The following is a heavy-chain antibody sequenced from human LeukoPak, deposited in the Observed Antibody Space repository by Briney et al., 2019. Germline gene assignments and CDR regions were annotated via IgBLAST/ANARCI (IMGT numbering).Heavy chain of an antibody. CDR1: GYSFNNYW. CDR2: IDPSDSYT. Sequence: GESLRISCKGSGYSFNNYWISWVRQMPGKGLEWMGRIDPSDSYTNYSPSFQGHVTISADKSISTAYLQWNSLKASDTAIYYCARQEYSGSYYVYWGQGTLVTVSS. J-gene: IGHJ4*02. CDR3: ARQEYSGSYYVY. D-gene: IGHD1-26*01. V-gene: IGHV5-10-1*01.